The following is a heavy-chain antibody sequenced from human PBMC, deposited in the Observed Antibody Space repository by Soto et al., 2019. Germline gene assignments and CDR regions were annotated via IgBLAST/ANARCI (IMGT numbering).Heavy chain of an antibody. CDR1: GFTFSSYA. D-gene: IGHD2-2*01. CDR2: ISGSGGST. Sequence: PGGSLRLSCAASGFTFSSYAMSWVRQAPGKGLEWVSAISGSGGSTYYADSVKGRFTISRDNSKNTLYLQMNSLRAEDTAVYYCAKETLVVPAAMGVYYYGMDVWGQGTTVTVSS. J-gene: IGHJ6*02. CDR3: AKETLVVPAAMGVYYYGMDV. V-gene: IGHV3-23*01.